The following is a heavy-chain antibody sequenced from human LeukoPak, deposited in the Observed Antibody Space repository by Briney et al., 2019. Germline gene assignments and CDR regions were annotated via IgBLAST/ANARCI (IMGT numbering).Heavy chain of an antibody. V-gene: IGHV3-9*01. Sequence: GRSLRLSRAASRCTYHQYALHWLRPPPGKGLAWVSVINWKRCSKGYADSVKGRFTISRDNAKNSLYLQMNSLRAEDTALYYCAARGYGSGSYWEGYYYYYMDVWGKGTTVTVSS. J-gene: IGHJ6*03. CDR3: AARGYGSGSYWEGYYYYYMDV. CDR2: INWKRCSK. CDR1: RCTYHQYA. D-gene: IGHD3-10*01.